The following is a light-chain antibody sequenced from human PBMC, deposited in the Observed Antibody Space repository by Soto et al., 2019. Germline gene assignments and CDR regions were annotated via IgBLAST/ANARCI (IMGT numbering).Light chain of an antibody. CDR2: DVT. CDR3: YSYAGTYTFV. Sequence: QSALTQPRSVSGSPGQSATISCTGTANDVGGHNYVSWYQQHPGEAPKLLIYDVTERPSGVPDRFSGSKSGNTASLTISGLQTEDVADYYCYSYAGTYTFVFGTGTKVTVL. J-gene: IGLJ1*01. CDR1: ANDVGGHNY. V-gene: IGLV2-11*01.